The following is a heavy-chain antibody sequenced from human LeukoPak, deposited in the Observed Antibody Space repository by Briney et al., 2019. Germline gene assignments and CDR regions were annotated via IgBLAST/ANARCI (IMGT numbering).Heavy chain of an antibody. V-gene: IGHV1-18*01. CDR1: GYTFTSYG. CDR2: ISAYNGNT. J-gene: IGHJ4*02. CDR3: ARDLPMLDYDFWSGYPFDY. Sequence: PVASVKVSCKASGYTFTSYGISWVRQAPGQGLEWMGWISAYNGNTNYAQKLQGRVTMTTDTSTSTAYMELRSLRSDDTAVYYCARDLPMLDYDFWSGYPFDYWGQGTLVTVSS. D-gene: IGHD3-3*01.